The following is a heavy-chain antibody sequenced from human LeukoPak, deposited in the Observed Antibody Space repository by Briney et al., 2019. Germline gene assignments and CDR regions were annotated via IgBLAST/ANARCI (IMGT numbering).Heavy chain of an antibody. CDR3: ARDRGWGMDV. CDR2: ISSSGSTI. CDR1: GFTFSSYG. Sequence: PGGSLRLSCAASGFTFSSYGMHWVRQAPGKGLEWVSYISSSGSTIYYADSVKGRFTISRDNAKNSLYLQMNSLRAEDTAVYYCARDRGWGMDVWGKGTTVTISS. V-gene: IGHV3-48*04. D-gene: IGHD5-12*01. J-gene: IGHJ6*03.